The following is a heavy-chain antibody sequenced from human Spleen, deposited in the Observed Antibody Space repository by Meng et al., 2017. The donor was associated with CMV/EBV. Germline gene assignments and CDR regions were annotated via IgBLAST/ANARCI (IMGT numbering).Heavy chain of an antibody. V-gene: IGHV3-21*04. Sequence: GGSLRLSCAASGFSFSTYSMNWVRQAPGKGLEWVSSISSRSSYIYYADSVKGRFTISRDNAKNSLDLQMKSLRAEDTAVYYCARDGGLLTSRYYGMDIWGQGTTVTVSS. J-gene: IGHJ6*02. CDR1: GFSFSTYS. CDR2: ISSRSSYI. CDR3: ARDGGLLTSRYYGMDI. D-gene: IGHD3-9*01.